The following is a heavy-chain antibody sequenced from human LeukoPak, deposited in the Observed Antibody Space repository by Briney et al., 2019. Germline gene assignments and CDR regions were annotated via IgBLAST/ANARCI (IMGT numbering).Heavy chain of an antibody. V-gene: IGHV1-18*01. Sequence: ASVKVSCKASGYTFTSYGISWVRQAPGQGLEWMGWISAYNGNTNYAQKLQGRVTMTTDTSTSTAYMELRSLRYDDTAVYYCARDNGYRAYNWFDPWGQGTLVTVSS. J-gene: IGHJ5*02. CDR1: GYTFTSYG. CDR2: ISAYNGNT. CDR3: ARDNGYRAYNWFDP. D-gene: IGHD6-13*01.